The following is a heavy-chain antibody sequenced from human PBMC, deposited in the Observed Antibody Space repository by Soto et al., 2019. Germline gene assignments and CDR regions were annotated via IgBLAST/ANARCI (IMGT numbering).Heavy chain of an antibody. D-gene: IGHD2-2*02. CDR3: ARARGIVVVPAAIKGPGCMDV. V-gene: IGHV3-21*01. J-gene: IGHJ6*02. CDR2: ISSSSSHI. CDR1: GFTFSSYS. Sequence: AGGSLRLSCAASGFTFSSYSMNWVRQAPGKGLEWVSSISSSSSHIYYADSVQGRFTISRDNAKNSLYLQMNSLRAEDTAVYYCARARGIVVVPAAIKGPGCMDVWGQGTTVTVSS.